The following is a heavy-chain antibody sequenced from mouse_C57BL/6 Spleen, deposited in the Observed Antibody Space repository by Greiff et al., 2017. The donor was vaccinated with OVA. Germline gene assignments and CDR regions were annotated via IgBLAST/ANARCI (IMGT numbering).Heavy chain of an antibody. CDR1: GYTFTSYW. V-gene: IGHV1-52*01. CDR2: IDPSDSET. CDR3: ARGYYGSTYYFDY. Sequence: QVQLHQPGAELVRPGSSVKLSCKASGYTFTSYWMHWVKQRPIQGLEWIGNIDPSDSETHYNQKFKDKATLTVDKSSSTAYMQLSSLTSEDSAVYYCARGYYGSTYYFDYWGQGTTLTVSS. J-gene: IGHJ2*01. D-gene: IGHD1-1*01.